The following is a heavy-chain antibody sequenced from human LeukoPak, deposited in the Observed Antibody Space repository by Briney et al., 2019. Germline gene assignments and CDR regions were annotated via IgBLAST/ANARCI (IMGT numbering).Heavy chain of an antibody. CDR2: INHSGST. J-gene: IGHJ4*02. V-gene: IGHV4-34*01. CDR3: ARRARSNPPDY. D-gene: IGHD4-11*01. Sequence: SETLSFTCAVYGGSFSGYYWSWIRQPPGKGLEWIGEINHSGSTNCNPSLKSRVTISVDTSKNQFSLKLSSVTAADTAVYYCARRARSNPPDYWGQGTLVTASS. CDR1: GGSFSGYY.